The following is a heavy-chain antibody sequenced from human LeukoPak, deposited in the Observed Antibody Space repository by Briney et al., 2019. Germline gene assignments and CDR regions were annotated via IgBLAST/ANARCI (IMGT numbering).Heavy chain of an antibody. CDR1: GFTFSNYA. J-gene: IGHJ4*02. D-gene: IGHD6-19*01. Sequence: GGTLRLSCAASGFTFSNYAMRWVRQAPGKGLEWVSGISGSGDSTYYADSVKGRFTISRDNSKNTLYLQMNSLRAEDTAVYYCARRSGIAVAGAFDYWGQGTLVTVSS. CDR2: ISGSGDST. CDR3: ARRSGIAVAGAFDY. V-gene: IGHV3-23*01.